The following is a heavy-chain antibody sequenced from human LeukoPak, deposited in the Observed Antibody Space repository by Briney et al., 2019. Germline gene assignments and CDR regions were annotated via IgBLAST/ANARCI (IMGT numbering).Heavy chain of an antibody. CDR3: AREVGTTNYFDY. D-gene: IGHD1-26*01. Sequence: SETLSLTCTVSGDFISSSSYYWGWIRQPPGKGLEWIASIHYSGNTYYNPSLKSRVTISVDTSKNQFSLKLSSVTAADTAVYYCAREVGTTNYFDYWGQGTLVTVSS. V-gene: IGHV4-39*02. CDR1: GDFISSSSYY. J-gene: IGHJ4*02. CDR2: IHYSGNT.